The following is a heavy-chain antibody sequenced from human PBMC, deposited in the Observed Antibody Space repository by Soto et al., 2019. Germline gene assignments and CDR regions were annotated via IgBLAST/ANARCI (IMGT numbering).Heavy chain of an antibody. Sequence: QVQLVQSGAEVKKPGSSVKVSCKASGGTFSSYAISWVRQAPGQGLEWMGGIIPIFGTANYAQKFQGRVTITADESTSTDYMELSSLRSEDTAVYYCAREDRGDYDGFSYYYGMDVWGQGTTVTVSS. D-gene: IGHD4-17*01. CDR3: AREDRGDYDGFSYYYGMDV. J-gene: IGHJ6*02. CDR1: GGTFSSYA. CDR2: IIPIFGTA. V-gene: IGHV1-69*12.